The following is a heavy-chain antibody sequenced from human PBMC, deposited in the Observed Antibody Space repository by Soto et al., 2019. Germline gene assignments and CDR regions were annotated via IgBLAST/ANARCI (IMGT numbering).Heavy chain of an antibody. CDR2: ISTSNGYT. J-gene: IGHJ4*02. D-gene: IGHD2-2*01. CDR3: ARGIWDCSSTSCGNYFDY. CDR1: GYTLTTYG. V-gene: IGHV1-18*01. Sequence: ASVKVSCKASGYTLTTYGISWVRQAPGQGLEWMGWISTSNGYTNYAQKLQGRVTMTTDTSTSTAYMELRSLRSDDTAVYYCARGIWDCSSTSCGNYFDYWGQGTLVTVSS.